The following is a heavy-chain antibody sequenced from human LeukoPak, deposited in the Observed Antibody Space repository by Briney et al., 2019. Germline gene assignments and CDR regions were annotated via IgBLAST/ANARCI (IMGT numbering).Heavy chain of an antibody. CDR3: ARDCASGGSCYSNFDY. V-gene: IGHV1-3*01. CDR1: GYTFTSCA. D-gene: IGHD2-15*01. J-gene: IGHJ4*02. CDR2: INAGNGNT. Sequence: ASVKVSCKASGYTFTSCAMHWVRQAPGQRLEWMGWINAGNGNTKYSQKFQGRVTITRDTSASTAYMELSSLRSEDTAVYYCARDCASGGSCYSNFDYWGQGTLVTVSS.